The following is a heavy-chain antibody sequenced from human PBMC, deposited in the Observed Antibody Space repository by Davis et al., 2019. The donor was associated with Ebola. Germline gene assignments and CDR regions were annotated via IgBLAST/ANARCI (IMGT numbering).Heavy chain of an antibody. V-gene: IGHV3-74*01. CDR2: INSDGSST. J-gene: IGHJ4*02. CDR1: GFTFSSYW. CDR3: AREWLFSSNFDY. Sequence: HTGGSLRLSCAASGFTFSSYWMHWVRQAPGKGLVWVSRINSDGSSTSYADSVKGRFTISRDNAKNSLYLQMNSLRAEDTAVYYCAREWLFSSNFDYWGQGTLVTVSS. D-gene: IGHD3-22*01.